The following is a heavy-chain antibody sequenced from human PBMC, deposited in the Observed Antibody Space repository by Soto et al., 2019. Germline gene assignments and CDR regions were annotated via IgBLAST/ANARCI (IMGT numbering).Heavy chain of an antibody. V-gene: IGHV4-59*04. D-gene: IGHD3-22*01. Sequence: PSETLSLTCTVSGVSISSYYWSWIRQPPGKGLEWIGSMYSLGNTYYNPSLKSRVTVSVDTSKNHFSLKLTSVTAADAAVYYCARQPYDSRGYYYGTWGQGTLVTVS. CDR2: MYSLGNT. J-gene: IGHJ5*02. CDR3: ARQPYDSRGYYYGT. CDR1: GVSISSYY.